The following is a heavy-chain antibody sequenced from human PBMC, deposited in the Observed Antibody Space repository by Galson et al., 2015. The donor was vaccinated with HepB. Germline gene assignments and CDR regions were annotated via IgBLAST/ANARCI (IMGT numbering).Heavy chain of an antibody. D-gene: IGHD4-17*01. CDR3: ARANENNDYGDYGVDYYYGMDV. V-gene: IGHV4-4*02. CDR1: GGSISSSNW. J-gene: IGHJ6*02. CDR2: IYHSGST. Sequence: QVQLQESGPGLVKPSETLSLTCAVSGGSISSSNWWSWVRQPPGKGLEWIGEIYHSGSTNYNPSLKSRVTISVDKSKNQFSLKLSSVTAADTAVYYCARANENNDYGDYGVDYYYGMDVWGQGTTVTVSS.